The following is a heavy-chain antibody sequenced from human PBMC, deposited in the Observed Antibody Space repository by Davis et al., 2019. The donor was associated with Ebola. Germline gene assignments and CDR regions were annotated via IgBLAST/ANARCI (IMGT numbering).Heavy chain of an antibody. CDR3: ARAVVPAATWFDP. D-gene: IGHD2-2*01. CDR2: ISSSSYI. CDR1: GFTFSSYS. V-gene: IGHV3-21*01. J-gene: IGHJ5*02. Sequence: GGSLRLSCAASGFTFSSYSMNWVRQAPGKGLEWVSSISSSSYIYYADSVKGRFTISRDNAKNSLYLQMNSLRAEDTAVYYCARAVVPAATWFDPWGQGTLVTVSS.